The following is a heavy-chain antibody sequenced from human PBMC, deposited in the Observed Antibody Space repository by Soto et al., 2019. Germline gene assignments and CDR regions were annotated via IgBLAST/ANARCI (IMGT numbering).Heavy chain of an antibody. CDR3: ARGKGMEENYYYYGLDI. J-gene: IGHJ6*02. CDR1: GYTFTTHA. CDR2: INGGTGQT. V-gene: IGHV1-3*01. Sequence: EASVKVSCKASGYTFTTHAMHWVRQAPGQSLEWMGWINGGTGQTKHSQRFRGRVNITRDTSASTAYMELSSLRSEDTAVYYCARGKGMEENYYYYGLDIWGQGTTVTVS. D-gene: IGHD1-1*01.